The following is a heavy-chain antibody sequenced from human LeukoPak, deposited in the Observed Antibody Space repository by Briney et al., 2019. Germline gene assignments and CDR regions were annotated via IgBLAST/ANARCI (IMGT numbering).Heavy chain of an antibody. J-gene: IGHJ6*02. CDR2: LYPGDSDT. CDR1: AYSFTNYW. D-gene: IGHD1/OR15-1a*01. CDR3: ARGKQETYVYGMGV. Sequence: GETPKISRKGSAYSFTNYWICCVRQMPGKSLEWMGILYPGDSDTKYSLCLQGQVTIAADKSISTAYLLWSSLKASDTAMYLCARGKQETYVYGMGVWGQVTTVTFAS. V-gene: IGHV5-51*01.